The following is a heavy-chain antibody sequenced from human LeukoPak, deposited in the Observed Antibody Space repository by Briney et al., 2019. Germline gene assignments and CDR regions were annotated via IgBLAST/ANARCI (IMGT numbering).Heavy chain of an antibody. J-gene: IGHJ4*02. CDR1: GDSISDYY. Sequence: SETLSLTCTVSGDSISDYYWTWIRQPPGKGLEWIGYIYYSGSAYYNPSLKSRVTISVDTSKNQFSLKPSSVTAADTAVYYCARVRLWLRGPDYWGQGTLVTVSS. D-gene: IGHD5-18*01. CDR2: IYYSGSA. CDR3: ARVRLWLRGPDY. V-gene: IGHV4-59*12.